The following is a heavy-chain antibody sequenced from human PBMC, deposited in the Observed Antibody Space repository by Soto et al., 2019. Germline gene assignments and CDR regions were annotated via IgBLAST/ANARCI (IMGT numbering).Heavy chain of an antibody. J-gene: IGHJ6*02. V-gene: IGHV3-30-3*01. CDR1: GFTFSGYT. Sequence: QVQLVESGGGVVQPGRSLRLSCAASGFTFSGYTMHWLRQAPGKGLEWVAAISYDGSSKYYSDSVQGRFIISRDNSKHTLYFQMSSPSAEDTAVYYCAMSYYYGMDVWGQGTTVTVSS. CDR2: ISYDGSSK. CDR3: AMSYYYGMDV.